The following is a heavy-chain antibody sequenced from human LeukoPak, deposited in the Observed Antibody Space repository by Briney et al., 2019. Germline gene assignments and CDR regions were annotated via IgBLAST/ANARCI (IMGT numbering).Heavy chain of an antibody. J-gene: IGHJ4*02. Sequence: PGGSLRLSCAASGFTFSNYWMNWVRQAPGKGLEWVANIKQDGSEKYYVDSVKGRFTISRDNAKNSLFLQMNGLRPEDTAVYYCARVYSSLWAPSFDYWGQGALVTVSS. CDR3: ARVYSSLWAPSFDY. V-gene: IGHV3-7*05. CDR2: IKQDGSEK. D-gene: IGHD3-22*01. CDR1: GFTFSNYW.